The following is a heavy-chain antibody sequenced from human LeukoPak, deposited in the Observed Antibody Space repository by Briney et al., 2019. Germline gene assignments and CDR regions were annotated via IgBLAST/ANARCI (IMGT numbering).Heavy chain of an antibody. D-gene: IGHD2-2*01. J-gene: IGHJ5*02. V-gene: IGHV5-51*07. CDR2: IYPGDSDT. CDR1: GYSFTSYW. CDR3: ARSIVVVPAATYNWFDP. Sequence: GESLKISCKGSGYSFTSYWIGWVHQMPGKGLEWMGIIYPGDSDTRYSPSFQGQVTISADKSISTAYLQWSSLKASDTAMYYCARSIVVVPAATYNWFDPWGQGTLVTVSS.